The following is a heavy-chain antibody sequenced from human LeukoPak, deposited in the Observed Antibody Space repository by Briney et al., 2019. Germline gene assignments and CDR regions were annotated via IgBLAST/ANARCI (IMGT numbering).Heavy chain of an antibody. CDR2: INHSGST. V-gene: IGHV4-34*01. D-gene: IGHD6-13*01. Sequence: SETLSLTCAAYGGSFSGYYWSWIRQPPGKGLEWIGEINHSGSTNYNPSLKSRVTISVDTSKNQFSLKLSSVTAADTAVYYCARGLQQLKSVFFDYWSQGTLVTVSS. CDR1: GGSFSGYY. CDR3: ARGLQQLKSVFFDY. J-gene: IGHJ4*02.